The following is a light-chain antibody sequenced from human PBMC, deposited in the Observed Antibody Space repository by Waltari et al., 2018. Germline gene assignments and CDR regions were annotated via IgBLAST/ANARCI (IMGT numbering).Light chain of an antibody. J-gene: IGKJ3*01. CDR2: GAS. CDR3: QQYNNWPPLFT. Sequence: EIVMTPSPATLSVSPGDRATLSCRASQSVSSNLAWYPQKPGQAPRLLLYGASTRATGIPARFSGTGSGTEFTLTISSLQSEDFAVYYCQQYNNWPPLFTFGPGTKVDMK. V-gene: IGKV3D-15*01. CDR1: QSVSSN.